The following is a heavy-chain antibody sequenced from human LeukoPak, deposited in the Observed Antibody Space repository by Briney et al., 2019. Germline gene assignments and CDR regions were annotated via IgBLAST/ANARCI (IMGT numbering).Heavy chain of an antibody. V-gene: IGHV4-59*01. D-gene: IGHD1-1*01. CDR3: ATRKLANDY. Sequence: ASETLSLTCTVSGGSISSYYWSWIRQPPGKGLEWIGYFYSTGGTTYNPSLKSRVTISADTSKNQFSLKLYSVTAADTAVYWCATRKLANDYWGQGTLVTVSS. J-gene: IGHJ4*02. CDR2: FYSTGGT. CDR1: GGSISSYY.